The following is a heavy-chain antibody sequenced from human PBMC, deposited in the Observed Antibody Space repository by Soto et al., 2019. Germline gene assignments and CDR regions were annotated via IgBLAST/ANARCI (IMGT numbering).Heavy chain of an antibody. Sequence: QITLKESGPTLVKPTQTLTLTCTFSGFSLSSTRMAVGWIRQPPGKALEWLALIYWDDDKRYSPFLKSRLTSPTDTYKTQIVLTMPTMDTVDTAGYYCAHIVVAGLGYYFDYWGQGTLVTVSS. V-gene: IGHV2-5*02. D-gene: IGHD6-19*01. J-gene: IGHJ4*02. CDR1: GFSLSSTRMA. CDR3: AHIVVAGLGYYFDY. CDR2: IYWDDDK.